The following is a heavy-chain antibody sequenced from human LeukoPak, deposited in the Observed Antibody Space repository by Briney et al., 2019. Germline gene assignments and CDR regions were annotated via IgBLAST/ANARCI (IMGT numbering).Heavy chain of an antibody. D-gene: IGHD4-17*01. CDR1: GFTFSSYW. Sequence: GGSLRLSCAASGFTFSSYWMHWVRQPPGKGLVWISRINSDGSSTSYADSVKGRFTISRDNAKNTLYLQMNSLRAEDTAVYYCARGTPTVTDAFDIWGQGTMVTVSS. CDR2: INSDGSST. V-gene: IGHV3-74*01. J-gene: IGHJ3*02. CDR3: ARGTPTVTDAFDI.